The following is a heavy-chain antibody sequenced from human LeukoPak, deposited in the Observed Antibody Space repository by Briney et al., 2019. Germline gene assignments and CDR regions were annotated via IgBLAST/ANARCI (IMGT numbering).Heavy chain of an antibody. CDR2: ISSSGSTI. CDR1: GFTFSSYE. D-gene: IGHD3-10*01. V-gene: IGHV3-48*03. J-gene: IGHJ5*02. CDR3: VRGGAYGSGSYPSWFDP. Sequence: GGSLRLSCAASGFTFSSYEMNWVRQAPGKGLEWVSYISSSGSTIYYADSVKGRFTISRDNAKNSLYLQMNSLRAEDTAVYYCVRGGAYGSGSYPSWFDPWGQGTLVTVSS.